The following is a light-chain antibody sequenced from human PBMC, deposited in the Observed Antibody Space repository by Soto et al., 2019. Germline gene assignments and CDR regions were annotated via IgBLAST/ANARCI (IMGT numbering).Light chain of an antibody. CDR3: SSYAGSNWYV. V-gene: IGLV2-8*01. CDR2: EVN. CDR1: KNDVGGYNY. J-gene: IGLJ1*01. Sequence: SPLTXPPSASGSPGQSIPLSCPGTKNDVGGYNYVSWYQQYPGKAPKLIIYEVNERPSGVPDRFSGYKSGNTASLTVSGLQTADEADYYCSSYAGSNWYVFGTGTKVTGL.